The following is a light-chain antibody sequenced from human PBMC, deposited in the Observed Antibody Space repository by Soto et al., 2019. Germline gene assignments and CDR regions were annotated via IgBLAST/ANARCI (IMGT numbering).Light chain of an antibody. CDR1: QSVLYNSNNKNH. J-gene: IGKJ2*01. Sequence: DFVMTQAPDSLAVSLGERATINCKSSQSVLYNSNNKNHLGWFQQKPGHPPKLLIYGASFRPSGFPDRFSGSGSGTDFTLTISSLQAEDVAVYYCQQYYSIPFTFGQGTKVDIK. CDR3: QQYYSIPFT. V-gene: IGKV4-1*01. CDR2: GAS.